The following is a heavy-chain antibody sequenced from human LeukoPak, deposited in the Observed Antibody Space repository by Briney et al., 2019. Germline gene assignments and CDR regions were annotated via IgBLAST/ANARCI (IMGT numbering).Heavy chain of an antibody. V-gene: IGHV4-31*03. Sequence: SETLSLTCTVSGGSISSGGYYWSWIRQHPGKGLEWIGNVYYSGSTYYNPSLKSRVTISVDTSKNQFSLKLSSVTAADTAVYYCASERAAYYYDSSGSSFDYWGQGTLVTVSS. J-gene: IGHJ4*02. D-gene: IGHD3-22*01. CDR1: GGSISSGGYY. CDR3: ASERAAYYYDSSGSSFDY. CDR2: VYYSGST.